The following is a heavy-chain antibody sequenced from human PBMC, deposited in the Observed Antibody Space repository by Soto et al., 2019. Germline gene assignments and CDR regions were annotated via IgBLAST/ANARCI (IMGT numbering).Heavy chain of an antibody. CDR3: ASALSSSQPGEFDC. D-gene: IGHD6-13*01. CDR2: INPNSGGT. J-gene: IGHJ5*01. V-gene: IGHV1-2*02. CDR1: GYTFTGYY. Sequence: ASVKVSCKASGYTFTGYYMHWVRQAPGQGLEWMGWINPNSGGTNYAQKFQGRVTMTRDTSISTAYMELNRLRSDDTAVYYCASALSSSQPGEFDCWGQGTLVTVSS.